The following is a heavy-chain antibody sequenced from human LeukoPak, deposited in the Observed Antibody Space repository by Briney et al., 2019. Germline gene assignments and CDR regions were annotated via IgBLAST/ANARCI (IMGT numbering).Heavy chain of an antibody. CDR3: ASPYGDYNGAFDI. J-gene: IGHJ3*02. Sequence: SETLSLTCAVYGGSFSGYYWSWIRQPPGKGLDWIGEINHSGSTNYNPSLKSRVTISVDTSKNQFSLKLSSATAADTAVYYCASPYGDYNGAFDIWGQGTMVTVSS. CDR2: INHSGST. V-gene: IGHV4-34*01. CDR1: GGSFSGYY. D-gene: IGHD4-17*01.